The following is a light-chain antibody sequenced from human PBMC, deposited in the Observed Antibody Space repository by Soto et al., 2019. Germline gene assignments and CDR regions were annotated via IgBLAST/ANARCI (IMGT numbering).Light chain of an antibody. V-gene: IGKV3-20*01. CDR3: QHHQSQA. CDR1: QSVSSSY. J-gene: IGKJ4*02. CDR2: GAS. Sequence: IVLTQSPAILALSPGDRATLSCRASQSVSSSYLAWYQHKPGQAPRLLIHGASSRVTGIPDRFSGSGSGKEFSVTITRLEPVAFDEYNSQHHQSQAFGGGTKVDIK.